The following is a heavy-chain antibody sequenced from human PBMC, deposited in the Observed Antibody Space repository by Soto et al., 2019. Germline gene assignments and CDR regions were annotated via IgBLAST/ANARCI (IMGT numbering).Heavy chain of an antibody. CDR2: ISSGGST. J-gene: IGHJ4*02. CDR3: ARDTFGGAYDFWH. CDR1: GFTVSNFY. V-gene: IGHV3-66*01. D-gene: IGHD3-3*01. Sequence: EVQLVESGGGLVQPGGSLRLSCAASGFTVSNFYMTWVRQAPGKGLEWVSVISSGGSTYYADSVEGRFTISRDNSKNTLYLEMNSLRAGDTAVYYCARDTFGGAYDFWHGGQGTLVTVSS.